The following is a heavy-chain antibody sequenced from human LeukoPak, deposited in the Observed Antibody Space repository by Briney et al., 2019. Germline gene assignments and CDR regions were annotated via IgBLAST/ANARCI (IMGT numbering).Heavy chain of an antibody. CDR1: GFTVSSNY. CDR2: ISSSSSTI. D-gene: IGHD6-13*01. Sequence: GGSLRLSCAASGFTVSSNYMSWVRQAPGKGLEWVSYISSSSSTIYYADSVKGRFTISRDNAKNSLYLQMNSLRAEDTAVYYCARGQASRIAAAVSNWFDPWGQGTLVTVSS. CDR3: ARGQASRIAAAVSNWFDP. J-gene: IGHJ5*02. V-gene: IGHV3-48*04.